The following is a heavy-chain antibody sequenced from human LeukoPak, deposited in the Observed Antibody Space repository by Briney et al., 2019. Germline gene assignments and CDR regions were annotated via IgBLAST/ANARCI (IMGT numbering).Heavy chain of an antibody. CDR3: VRDVRRWLQAGGAFDI. V-gene: IGHV3-30*03. CDR1: GFSFSSYG. D-gene: IGHD5-24*01. Sequence: GRSLRLSCAASGFSFSSYGMHWVRQTPGKGLEWVAFISFDGINKYYADSVKGRLTISRDTYKNTLYLQMKSLNAEDTAVYYCVRDVRRWLQAGGAFDIWGQGTMVTVSS. J-gene: IGHJ3*02. CDR2: ISFDGINK.